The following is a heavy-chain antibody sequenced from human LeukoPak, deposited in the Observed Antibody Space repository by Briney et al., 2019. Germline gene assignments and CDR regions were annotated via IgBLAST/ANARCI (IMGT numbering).Heavy chain of an antibody. Sequence: ASVKVSCKASGYTFTSYAIHWVRQAPGQRLEWMGWINAGNGNTKYSQKFQGRVTITRDTSASTAYMELSSLRSEDTAVYYCAVGYCSSTSCSFPFDYWGQGTLVTVSS. D-gene: IGHD2-2*01. V-gene: IGHV1-3*01. CDR2: INAGNGNT. J-gene: IGHJ4*02. CDR1: GYTFTSYA. CDR3: AVGYCSSTSCSFPFDY.